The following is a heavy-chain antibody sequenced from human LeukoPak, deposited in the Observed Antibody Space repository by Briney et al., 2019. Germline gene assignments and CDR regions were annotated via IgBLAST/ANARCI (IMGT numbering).Heavy chain of an antibody. CDR2: ISSSSSYI. CDR1: GFTFSSYS. CDR3: ARATIYAAAGNWFDP. J-gene: IGHJ5*02. V-gene: IGHV3-21*04. Sequence: GGSLRLSCAASGFTFSSYSMNWVRQAPGKGLEWVSSISSSSSYIYYADSVKGRFTISRDNAKNSLYLQMNSLRAEDTAVYYCARATIYAAAGNWFDPWGQGTLVTVSS. D-gene: IGHD6-13*01.